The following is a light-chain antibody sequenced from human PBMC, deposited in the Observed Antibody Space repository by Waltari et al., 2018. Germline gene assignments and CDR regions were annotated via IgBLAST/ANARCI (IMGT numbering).Light chain of an antibody. J-gene: IGLJ2*01. V-gene: IGLV2-8*01. CDR2: EVT. Sequence: QSALTQPPSASGSPGQPVTISCTGSGSDVGAYNYVSWYQHHPGKAPKLMIYEVTKRPSGVPGRCSGSKSDNSASLTVSGLQPDDEAYYYCTSFAGGNTVIFGGGTKLTV. CDR1: GSDVGAYNY. CDR3: TSFAGGNTVI.